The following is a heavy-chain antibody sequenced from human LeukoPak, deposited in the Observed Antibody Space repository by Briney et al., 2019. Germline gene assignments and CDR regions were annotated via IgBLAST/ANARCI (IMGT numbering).Heavy chain of an antibody. V-gene: IGHV1-18*04. J-gene: IGHJ6*02. CDR3: ARFPFSGGPQLPYGMDV. Sequence: GASVRVSCKASGYTFTDYYMHWVQQAPGQGLEWMGWISAYNGNTNYAQKLQGRVTMTTDTSTSTAYMELRSLRSDDTAVYYCARFPFSGGPQLPYGMDVWGQGTTVTVSS. CDR1: GYTFTDYY. D-gene: IGHD2-2*01. CDR2: ISAYNGNT.